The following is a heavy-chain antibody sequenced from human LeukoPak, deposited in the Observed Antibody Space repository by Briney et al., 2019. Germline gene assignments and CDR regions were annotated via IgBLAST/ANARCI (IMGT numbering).Heavy chain of an antibody. CDR1: GGSISSYY. CDR3: ARLGYGGNSPDVAFDI. Sequence: SETLSLTCTVSGGSISSYYWSWIRQPPGKGLGWIGYIYYSGSTNYNPSLKSRVTISVDTSKNQFSLKLSSVTAADTAVYYCARLGYGGNSPDVAFDIWGQGTMVTVSS. V-gene: IGHV4-59*01. D-gene: IGHD4-23*01. J-gene: IGHJ3*02. CDR2: IYYSGST.